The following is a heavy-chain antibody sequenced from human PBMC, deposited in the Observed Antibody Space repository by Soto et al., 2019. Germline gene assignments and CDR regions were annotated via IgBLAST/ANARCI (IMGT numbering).Heavy chain of an antibody. CDR1: GFTFSSYA. Sequence: GGSLRLSCAASGFTFSSYAMHWVRQAPGKGLEWVAVISYDGSNKYYADSVKGRFTISRDNSKNTLYLQMNSLRAEDTAVYYCARDRGYSSSWYWYYYYGMDVWGQGTTVTVS. CDR3: ARDRGYSSSWYWYYYYGMDV. CDR2: ISYDGSNK. J-gene: IGHJ6*02. D-gene: IGHD6-13*01. V-gene: IGHV3-30-3*01.